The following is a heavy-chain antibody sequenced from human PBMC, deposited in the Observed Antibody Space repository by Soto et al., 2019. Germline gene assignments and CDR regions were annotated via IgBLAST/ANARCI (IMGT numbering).Heavy chain of an antibody. CDR2: IYYSGST. CDR1: GGSVSSGSYY. Sequence: TLSLTCTVSGGSVSSGSYYWSWIRQPPGKGLEWIGYIYYSGSTNYNPSLKSRVTISVDTSNNQFSLKLCSVTAAYMAVYYCARGEVGATDIYYFDYWGQGTLVTVSS. D-gene: IGHD1-26*01. J-gene: IGHJ4*02. V-gene: IGHV4-61*01. CDR3: ARGEVGATDIYYFDY.